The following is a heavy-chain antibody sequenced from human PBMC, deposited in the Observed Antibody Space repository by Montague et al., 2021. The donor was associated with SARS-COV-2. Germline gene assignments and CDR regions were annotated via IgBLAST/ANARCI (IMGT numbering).Heavy chain of an antibody. CDR2: IYHSGGT. CDR1: GYSISSGYY. V-gene: IGHV4-38-2*01. Sequence: SETLSLTCSVSGYSISSGYYWGWIRQPPGKGLEWIGNIYHSGGTYYSPSLKSRVTVSVDTSKNQFSLRLSSVTAADTAVYYCARWYYGSGSYPHWGQGTLVPVPP. J-gene: IGHJ4*02. CDR3: ARWYYGSGSYPH. D-gene: IGHD3-10*01.